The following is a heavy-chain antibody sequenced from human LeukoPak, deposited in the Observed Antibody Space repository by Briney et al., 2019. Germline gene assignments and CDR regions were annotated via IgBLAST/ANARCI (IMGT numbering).Heavy chain of an antibody. CDR3: ARVDWNYENWFDP. CDR1: GGSISSSSYY. J-gene: IGHJ5*02. Sequence: SETLSLTCTVSGGSISSSSYYWGWIRQPPGKGLEWIGSIYYSGSTYYNPSLKSRVTISVDTSKNQFSLKLSSVTAADTAVYYCARVDWNYENWFDPWGQGTLVTVSS. CDR2: IYYSGST. D-gene: IGHD1-7*01. V-gene: IGHV4-39*07.